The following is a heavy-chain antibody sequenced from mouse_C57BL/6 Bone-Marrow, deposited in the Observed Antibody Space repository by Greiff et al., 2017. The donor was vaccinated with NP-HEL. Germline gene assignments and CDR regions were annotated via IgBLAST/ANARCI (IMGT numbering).Heavy chain of an antibody. Sequence: DVHLVESGGGLVQPGGSLKLSCAASGFTFSDYYMYWVRQTPEKRLEWVAYISNGGGSTYYPDTVKGRFTISRDNAKNTLYLQMSRLKSEDTAMYYCARHLWFAYWGQGTLVTVSA. CDR1: GFTFSDYY. V-gene: IGHV5-12*01. CDR3: ARHLWFAY. CDR2: ISNGGGST. J-gene: IGHJ3*01.